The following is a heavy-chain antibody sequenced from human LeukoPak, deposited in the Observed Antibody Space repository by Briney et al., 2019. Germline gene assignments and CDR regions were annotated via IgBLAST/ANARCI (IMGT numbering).Heavy chain of an antibody. D-gene: IGHD2-15*01. CDR3: ARDGCSGGSCYIDY. CDR1: GGSISSGGYY. J-gene: IGHJ4*02. Sequence: SETLSLTCTVSGGSISSGGYYWSWIRQHPGKGLEWIGYIYYSGSTYYNPSLKSRVTISVDTSKNQFSLKLSSVTAADTAVYYCARDGCSGGSCYIDYWGQGTLVTVSP. CDR2: IYYSGST. V-gene: IGHV4-31*03.